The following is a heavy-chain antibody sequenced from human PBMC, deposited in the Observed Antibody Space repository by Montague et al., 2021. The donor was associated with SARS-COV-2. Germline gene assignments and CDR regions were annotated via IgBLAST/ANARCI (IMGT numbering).Heavy chain of an antibody. V-gene: IGHV4-39*07. J-gene: IGHJ6*02. Sequence: SETLSLTCTVSGWCISSSGYYWGWMRQRPGKGLEWIGSIYYSGSTYYNPSLKSRVTISVDTSKNQFSLKLSSVTAADTAVYYCARDLAGYYGSGSYGGMDVWGQGTTVTGYS. CDR2: IYYSGST. CDR1: GWCISSSGYY. D-gene: IGHD3-10*01. CDR3: ARDLAGYYGSGSYGGMDV.